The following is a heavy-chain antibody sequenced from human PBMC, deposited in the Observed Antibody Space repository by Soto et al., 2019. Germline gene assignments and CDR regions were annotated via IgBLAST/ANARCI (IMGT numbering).Heavy chain of an antibody. Sequence: GGSLRLSCAASGFTFSSYGMHWVRQAPGKGLEWVAVISYDGSNKYYADSVKGRFTISRDNSKNTLYLQMNSLSAEDTALYYCAPGGGDYRWFDPWGQGTLVTVSS. J-gene: IGHJ5*02. D-gene: IGHD2-21*02. CDR2: ISYDGSNK. CDR1: GFTFSSYG. CDR3: APGGGDYRWFDP. V-gene: IGHV3-30*03.